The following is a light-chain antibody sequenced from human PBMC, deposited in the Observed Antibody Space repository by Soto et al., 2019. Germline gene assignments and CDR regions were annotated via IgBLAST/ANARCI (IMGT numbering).Light chain of an antibody. CDR3: HSYDSSLRGWV. J-gene: IGLJ3*02. CDR2: GNS. V-gene: IGLV1-40*01. Sequence: QSVLTQPPSVSGAPGQRVTISCTGSSSNIGAGYDVHWYQQLPGTAPKLLIYGNSNRPSGVPDRFSGSKSGTSASLAITGLRAEDEADHYYHSYDSSLRGWVFGAGTKLTVL. CDR1: SSNIGAGYD.